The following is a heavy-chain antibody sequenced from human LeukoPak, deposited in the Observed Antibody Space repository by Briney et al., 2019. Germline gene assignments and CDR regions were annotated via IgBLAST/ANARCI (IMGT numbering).Heavy chain of an antibody. CDR3: ASGGYPEYYYSMDV. Sequence: PSEALSLTCTLPRGSISSYNSSSIWHPPGKGLECIGHIYYIGVANYTPSLKSPVTISVDTSKNQFSLKLSSVTAADTAVYYCASGGYPEYYYSMDVWGKGTTVTIFS. CDR1: RGSISSYN. CDR2: IYYIGVA. V-gene: IGHV4-59*01. D-gene: IGHD2-15*01. J-gene: IGHJ6*03.